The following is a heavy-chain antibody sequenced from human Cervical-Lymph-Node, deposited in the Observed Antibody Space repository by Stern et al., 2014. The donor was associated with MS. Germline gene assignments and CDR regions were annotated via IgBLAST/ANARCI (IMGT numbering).Heavy chain of an antibody. J-gene: IGHJ6*02. CDR2: IYGGNGNT. V-gene: IGHV1-3*01. CDR3: ARATHYDPQPRDFYYGMDV. CDR1: GYAFTKYA. Sequence: QLMQSGAEVKKPGASVHVSCKASGYAFTKYAIHWVRQAPGQRLQWMGWIYGGNGNTKYSQTFQGRVTFTQDTSATTAYMEVRSLRSDDTAVYYCARATHYDPQPRDFYYGMDVWGQGTTVIVSS. D-gene: IGHD3-16*01.